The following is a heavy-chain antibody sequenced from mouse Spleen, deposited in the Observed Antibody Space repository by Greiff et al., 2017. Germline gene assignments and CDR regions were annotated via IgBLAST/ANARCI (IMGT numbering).Heavy chain of an antibody. V-gene: IGHV1-54*01. D-gene: IGHD4-1*01. J-gene: IGHJ2*01. CDR1: GYAFTNYL. Sequence: QVQLQQSGAELVRPGTSVKVSCKASGYAFTNYLIEWIKERPGQGLEWIGVINPGSGGANYNEKFKDKATLTADKFSTTAYIQLSSLTSEDSAVYFCARFGLTGTGYWGQGTTLTVSS. CDR3: ARFGLTGTGY. CDR2: INPGSGGA.